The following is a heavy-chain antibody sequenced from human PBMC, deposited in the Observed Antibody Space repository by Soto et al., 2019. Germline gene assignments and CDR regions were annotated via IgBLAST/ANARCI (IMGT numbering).Heavy chain of an antibody. D-gene: IGHD5-18*01. Sequence: QVQLQEPGPGLVKPSETLSLTCTVSGGSIYSYYWSWIRQPPGKGLEWIGYVYFSGTTNYNPSLKSRVTISVDMSKNQFSLKLSSVTAADTAVYYCARGHNYGYSTFDMWGQGTMVTVSS. V-gene: IGHV4-59*01. J-gene: IGHJ3*02. CDR1: GGSIYSYY. CDR2: VYFSGTT. CDR3: ARGHNYGYSTFDM.